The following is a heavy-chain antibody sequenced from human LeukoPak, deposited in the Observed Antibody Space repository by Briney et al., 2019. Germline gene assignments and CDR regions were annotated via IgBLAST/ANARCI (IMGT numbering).Heavy chain of an antibody. CDR1: GFTFSSYA. Sequence: GGSLRLSCAASGFTFSSYAMSWVRQAPGKGLEWVSAISGSGGSTYYADSVKGRFTIPRDNSKNTLYLQMNSLRAEDTAVYYCAKDLTDYYYYYGMDVWGQGTTVTVSS. CDR3: AKDLTDYYYYYGMDV. V-gene: IGHV3-23*01. CDR2: ISGSGGST. D-gene: IGHD1-14*01. J-gene: IGHJ6*02.